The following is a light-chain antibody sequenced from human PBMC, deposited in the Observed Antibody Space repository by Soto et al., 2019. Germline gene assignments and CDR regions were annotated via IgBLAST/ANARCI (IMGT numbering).Light chain of an antibody. J-gene: IGLJ2*01. CDR2: DDS. V-gene: IGLV3-21*02. CDR1: NSGSQS. CDR3: QAWDSTSDHVV. Sequence: SYELTQPPSVSVAPGQTARITCGGNNSGSQSVHWYQQKPGQAPVLVVYDDSDRPSGIPERFSGSKSGNTATLTISRVEEGDEADYYWQAWDSTSDHVVFGGGTKLTVL.